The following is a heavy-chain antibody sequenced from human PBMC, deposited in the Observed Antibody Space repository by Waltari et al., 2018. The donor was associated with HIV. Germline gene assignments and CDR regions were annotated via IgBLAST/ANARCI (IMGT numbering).Heavy chain of an antibody. CDR2: IIPIFGTA. J-gene: IGHJ4*02. Sequence: VQLVQSGAEVKKPGVSVNVPGRASGGTFRSNASRWVRPDTGQGLEWNGGIIPIFGTANYAQKFQGRVTITADESTSTAYMELSSLRSEDTAVYYCARLHYYGSGSYYYFDYWGQGTLVTVSS. CDR1: GGTFRSNA. D-gene: IGHD3-10*01. CDR3: ARLHYYGSGSYYYFDY. V-gene: IGHV1-69*01.